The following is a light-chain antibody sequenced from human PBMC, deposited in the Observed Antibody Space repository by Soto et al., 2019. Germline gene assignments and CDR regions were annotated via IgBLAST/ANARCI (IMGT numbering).Light chain of an antibody. Sequence: EIVLTQSPGTLSLSPGERATLSCRASQSVSSSYLAWSQQKPGQAPRLLIYGASARATGIPARFSGSGSGTEFTLTISNLQSEDFAVYYCQHYNNWPFTFGQGTKVDIK. CDR1: QSVSSSY. CDR2: GAS. CDR3: QHYNNWPFT. J-gene: IGKJ2*01. V-gene: IGKV3-15*01.